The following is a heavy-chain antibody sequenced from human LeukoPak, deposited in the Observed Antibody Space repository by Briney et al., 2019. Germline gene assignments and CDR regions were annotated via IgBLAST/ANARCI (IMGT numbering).Heavy chain of an antibody. Sequence: GGSLRLSCSASGFTFSNYDMHWVRQEKGKGLEWVSSIGTGGHTYYAPSVKGRFTISRENDKNSLYLQMNSLGAGDTAIYYCTRGCLEAPCDVWGQGAMVAVSS. D-gene: IGHD5/OR15-5a*01. CDR2: IGTGGHT. CDR1: GFTFSNYD. V-gene: IGHV3-13*01. J-gene: IGHJ3*01. CDR3: TRGCLEAPCDV.